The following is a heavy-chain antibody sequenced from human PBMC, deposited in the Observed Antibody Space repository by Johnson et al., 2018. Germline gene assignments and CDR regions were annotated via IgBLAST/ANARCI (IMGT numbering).Heavy chain of an antibody. V-gene: IGHV3-11*01. Sequence: QVQLVESGGGLVKPEGSLRLSCSASGFAFNDYYMGWIRQTPGKGLEWMSYISKRGNVIYYADSVKGRFTVTRENAKNSLFLQMNNLRTNHTALYYCARDKNDGFDVWGQGTFVTVAS. CDR3: ARDKNDGFDV. J-gene: IGHJ3*01. CDR2: ISKRGNVI. CDR1: GFAFNDYY.